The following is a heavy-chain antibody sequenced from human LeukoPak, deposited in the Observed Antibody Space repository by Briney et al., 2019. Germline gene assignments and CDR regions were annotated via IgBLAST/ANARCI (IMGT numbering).Heavy chain of an antibody. J-gene: IGHJ4*02. CDR2: FGPEDGET. V-gene: IGHV1-24*01. Sequence: GASVKVSCKVSGYTLTELSMHWVRQAPGKGPEWMGGFGPEDGETIYAQKFQGRVTMTEDTSTDTAYMELSSLRSEDTAVYYCATTIFGVVIPFDYWGQGTLVTVSS. CDR3: ATTIFGVVIPFDY. CDR1: GYTLTELS. D-gene: IGHD3-3*01.